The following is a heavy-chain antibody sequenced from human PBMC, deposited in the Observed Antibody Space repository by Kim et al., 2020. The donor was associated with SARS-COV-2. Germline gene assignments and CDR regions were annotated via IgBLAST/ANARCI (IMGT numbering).Heavy chain of an antibody. J-gene: IGHJ4*02. CDR3: GRDLQAGEAFFDS. CDR1: GFIFSDHY. D-gene: IGHD3-10*01. CDR2: IRNKTKSYTT. Sequence: GGSLRLSCAASGFIFSDHYMDWIRQAPGKGLEWVGRIRNKTKSYTTEYAASVKGRFSISRDDSKNSLYLQMNSLKTEDTAVYYCGRDLQAGEAFFDSWGQGALVTVSS. V-gene: IGHV3-72*01.